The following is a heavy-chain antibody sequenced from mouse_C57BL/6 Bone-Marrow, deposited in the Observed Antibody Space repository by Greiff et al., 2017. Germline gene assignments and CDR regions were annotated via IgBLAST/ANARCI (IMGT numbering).Heavy chain of an antibody. CDR1: GYTFTTYP. J-gene: IGHJ1*03. V-gene: IGHV1-47*01. Sequence: QVQLQQPGAELVKPGASVKMSCKASGYTFTTYPIEWMKQNPGKSLEWIGNFHPHNDDTKYNEKFKGKATLTVEKSSRTVYLELSRLASDDSAVCYCAKKSTGVPFDVWGTGTTVTVSS. CDR2: FHPHNDDT. D-gene: IGHD1-1*01. CDR3: AKKSTGVPFDV.